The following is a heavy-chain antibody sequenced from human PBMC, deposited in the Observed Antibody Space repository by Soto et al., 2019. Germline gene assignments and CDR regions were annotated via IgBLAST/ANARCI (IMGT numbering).Heavy chain of an antibody. Sequence: QVQLVQSGAEGENLGSSGKVSCKASGGTFSNYALTWLRQPPGQGLEWMGGIIPVFGPAHYAQKFQGRVTITADESTSTAYVELSSLRSEDTAVYYCARAGTGSYLNAFDVWGQGTMVTVSS. CDR1: GGTFSNYA. CDR2: IIPVFGPA. V-gene: IGHV1-69*01. J-gene: IGHJ3*01. D-gene: IGHD1-26*01. CDR3: ARAGTGSYLNAFDV.